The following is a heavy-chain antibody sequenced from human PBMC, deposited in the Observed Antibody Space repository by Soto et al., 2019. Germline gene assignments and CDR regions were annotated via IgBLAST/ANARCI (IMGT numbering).Heavy chain of an antibody. V-gene: IGHV4-31*03. D-gene: IGHD1-26*01. CDR1: GGSISSGGYY. J-gene: IGHJ2*01. CDR3: ARGGRFENWYFDL. Sequence: SETLSLTCTVSGGSISSGGYYWSWIRQHPGKGLEWIGYIYYSGSTYYNPSLKSRVTISVDTSKNQFSLKLSSVTAADTAVYYCARGGRFENWYFDLWGPGTLVTVSS. CDR2: IYYSGST.